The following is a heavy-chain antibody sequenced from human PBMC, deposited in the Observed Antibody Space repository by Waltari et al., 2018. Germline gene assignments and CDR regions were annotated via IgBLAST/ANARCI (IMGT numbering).Heavy chain of an antibody. V-gene: IGHV3-48*01. Sequence: EVQLVESGGGLVQPGGSMRLSCAASGFTFSSYSMNWVRTPPGKGLEWVSYISSSSSTIYYEDSVKGRFTISRDNAKNSLYLQMNSLRAEDTAVYYCARDKQWTHAPYYFDYWGQGTLVTVSS. CDR1: GFTFSSYS. CDR3: ARDKQWTHAPYYFDY. CDR2: ISSSSSTI. J-gene: IGHJ4*02. D-gene: IGHD6-19*01.